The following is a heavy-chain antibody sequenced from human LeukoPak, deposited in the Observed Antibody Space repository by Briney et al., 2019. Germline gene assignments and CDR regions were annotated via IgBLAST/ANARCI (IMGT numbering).Heavy chain of an antibody. V-gene: IGHV3-23*01. J-gene: IGHJ4*02. CDR2: ISGSGGST. D-gene: IGHD2-2*01. CDR3: AKASSSYCSSTSCYRPLDY. Sequence: HPGGSLRLSCAASGFTFSSYAVSWVRQAPGKGLEWVSTISGSGGSTYYADSVKGRFTISRDNSKNTLYLQMNSLRAEVTAVYYCAKASSSYCSSTSCYRPLDYWGQGTLVTVSS. CDR1: GFTFSSYA.